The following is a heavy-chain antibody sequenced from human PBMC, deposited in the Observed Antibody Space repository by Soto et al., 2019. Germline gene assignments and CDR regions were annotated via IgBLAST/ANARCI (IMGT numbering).Heavy chain of an antibody. D-gene: IGHD1-1*01. J-gene: IGHJ5*02. CDR3: AQTTPSIHWFDP. Sequence: PGGSLRLSCAASGVTFSSYAMSWVRQAPGKGLEWVSAISAGGGNTYYRDSVKGRFTISRDNSKNTLYLQMNSLRAEDTAVYFCAQTTPSIHWFDPWGQGTLVTVSS. CDR2: ISAGGGNT. CDR1: GVTFSSYA. V-gene: IGHV3-23*01.